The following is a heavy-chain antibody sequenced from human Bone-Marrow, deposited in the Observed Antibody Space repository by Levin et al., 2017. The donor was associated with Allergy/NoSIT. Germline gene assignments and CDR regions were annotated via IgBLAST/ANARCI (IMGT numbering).Heavy chain of an antibody. V-gene: IGHV3-20*04. CDR2: INWNGGST. CDR1: GFTFDDYG. D-gene: IGHD3-10*01. J-gene: IGHJ6*03. CDR3: ARARHSSGSYSAHMDV. Sequence: GGSLRLSCAASGFTFDDYGMSWVRQAPGKGLEWVSGINWNGGSTGYADSVKGRFTISRDNAKNSLYLQMNSLRAEDTALYYCARARHSSGSYSAHMDVWGKGTTVTVSS.